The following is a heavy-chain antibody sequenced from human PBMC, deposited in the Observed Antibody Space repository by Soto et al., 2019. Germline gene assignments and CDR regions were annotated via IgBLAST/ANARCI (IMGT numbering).Heavy chain of an antibody. V-gene: IGHV3-23*01. D-gene: IGHD6-6*01. CDR3: AKVQAQLLTPFSWGYDAFDI. CDR2: ISGSGGST. CDR1: GFTFSSYA. J-gene: IGHJ3*02. Sequence: EVQLLESGGCLVQPGGSLRLSCAASGFTFSSYAMSWVRQAPGKGLEWVSAISGSGGSTYYADSVKGRFTISRDNSKNTLYLQMNSLRAEDTDVYYCAKVQAQLLTPFSWGYDAFDIWGQGTMVTVSS.